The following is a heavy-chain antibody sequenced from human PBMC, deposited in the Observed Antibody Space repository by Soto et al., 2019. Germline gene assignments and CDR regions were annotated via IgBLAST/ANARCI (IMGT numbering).Heavy chain of an antibody. CDR2: ISSSGRTT. CDR3: ARAYDSSGVFYTFLY. Sequence: EVQLVESGGGLAQPGGSLRLSCAASGFTFSSYEVNWVRQAPGKGLEWVSYISSSGRTTYYADSVKGRFTISRDNAKNSLYLQMSSLRAEDTAVYYCARAYDSSGVFYTFLYWGLGTLVTVSS. D-gene: IGHD3-22*01. V-gene: IGHV3-48*03. CDR1: GFTFSSYE. J-gene: IGHJ4*02.